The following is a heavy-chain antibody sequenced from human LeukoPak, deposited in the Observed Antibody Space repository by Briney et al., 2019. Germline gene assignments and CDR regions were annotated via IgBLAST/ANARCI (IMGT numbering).Heavy chain of an antibody. CDR3: ARASFGFGELFDY. CDR2: IYTSGST. J-gene: IGHJ4*02. Sequence: SETLSFTCAVSGGSISSNSYYWSWIRQPAGKGLEWIGRIYTSGSTNYNPSLKSRVTMSVDTSKNQFSLKLSSVTAADTAVYYCARASFGFGELFDYWGQGTLVTVSS. CDR1: GGSISSNSYY. V-gene: IGHV4-61*02. D-gene: IGHD3-10*01.